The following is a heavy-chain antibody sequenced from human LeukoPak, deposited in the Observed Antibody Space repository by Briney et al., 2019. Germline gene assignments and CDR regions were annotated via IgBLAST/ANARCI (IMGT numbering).Heavy chain of an antibody. CDR1: GFTFSSYA. CDR3: ARDRIAARRFAVTNWFDP. D-gene: IGHD6-6*01. J-gene: IGHJ5*02. CDR2: ISYDGSNK. Sequence: PGGSLRLSCAASGFTFSSYAMHWVRQAPGKGLEWVAVISYDGSNKYYADSVKGRFTISRDNSKNTLYLQMNCLRAEDTAVYYCARDRIAARRFAVTNWFDPWGQGTLVTVSS. V-gene: IGHV3-30-3*01.